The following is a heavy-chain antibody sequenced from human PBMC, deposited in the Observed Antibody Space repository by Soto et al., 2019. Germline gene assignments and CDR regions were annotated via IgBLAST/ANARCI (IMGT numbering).Heavy chain of an antibody. D-gene: IGHD3-10*01. CDR3: ARFRGPHRYWFDP. CDR1: GGTFSSYA. Sequence: ASVKVSCKASGGTFSSYAISWVRQAPGQGLEWMGGIIPIFGTANYAQKFQGRVTITADESTSTAYMELSSLRSEDAAVYYCARFRGPHRYWFDPWGQGTLVTVSS. CDR2: IIPIFGTA. V-gene: IGHV1-69*13. J-gene: IGHJ5*02.